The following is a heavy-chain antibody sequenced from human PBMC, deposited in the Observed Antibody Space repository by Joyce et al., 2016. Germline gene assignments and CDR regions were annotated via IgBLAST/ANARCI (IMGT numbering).Heavy chain of an antibody. D-gene: IGHD3-9*01. CDR2: ISFSSSYT. J-gene: IGHJ4*02. CDR3: TRDGPHYFVD. CDR1: GFSFSDYY. Sequence: QVHLVESGGGLVKPGGSLRLSCAASGFSFSDYYMSWIRQAPGKGLEWISYISFSSSYTDYAETVRGRFTISRDNAKKSLYLQMDNLGPEDTAVYYCTRDGPHYFVDWGQGTLVTVSA. V-gene: IGHV3-11*06.